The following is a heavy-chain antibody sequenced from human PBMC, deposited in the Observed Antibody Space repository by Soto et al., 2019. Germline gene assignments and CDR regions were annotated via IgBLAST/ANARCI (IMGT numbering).Heavy chain of an antibody. CDR2: IYYTGST. Sequence: SETLSLTCGVSGYSISSGYFWVWIRQPPGKGLEWMGSIYYTGSTYYNPSLLTRITISVDTSKNQSSLKLSSVTAADTALYYCAREYYDFWSGEYHNGMDVWGPGTTVTVSS. J-gene: IGHJ6*02. D-gene: IGHD3-3*01. CDR1: GYSISSGYF. V-gene: IGHV4-38-2*02. CDR3: AREYYDFWSGEYHNGMDV.